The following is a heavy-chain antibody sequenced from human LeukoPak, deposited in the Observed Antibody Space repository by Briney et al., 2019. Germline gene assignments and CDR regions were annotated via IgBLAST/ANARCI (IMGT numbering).Heavy chain of an antibody. V-gene: IGHV5-51*01. CDR1: GYRFTSYW. Sequence: GESLKISCKASGYRFTSYWIGWVRQMPGKGLEWMGIIYPGDSDTRYSPSFQGQVTISADKSISTAYLRWSSLKASDIAMYYCARVSDHYFDYWGQGTLATVSS. CDR3: ARVSDHYFDY. CDR2: IYPGDSDT. D-gene: IGHD1-14*01. J-gene: IGHJ4*02.